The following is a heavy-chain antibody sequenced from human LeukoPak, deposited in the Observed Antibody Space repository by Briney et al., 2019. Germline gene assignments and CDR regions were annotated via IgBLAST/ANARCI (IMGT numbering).Heavy chain of an antibody. V-gene: IGHV3-11*01. D-gene: IGHD2-15*01. CDR3: ARGNSGGSHNFDY. Sequence: PGGSLRLSCAASGFTFSDYNMRWIRQAPGTGLEWVSSISRSGSTKYYADSVKGRFTISRDNAKNSLFLQMNSLRAEDTAVYYCARGNSGGSHNFDYWGQGTLVTVSS. CDR1: GFTFSDYN. CDR2: ISRSGSTK. J-gene: IGHJ4*02.